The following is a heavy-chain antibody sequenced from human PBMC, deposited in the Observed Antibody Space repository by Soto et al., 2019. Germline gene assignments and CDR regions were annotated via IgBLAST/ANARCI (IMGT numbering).Heavy chain of an antibody. V-gene: IGHV2-26*01. CDR1: GFSLSNARMG. J-gene: IGHJ6*03. CDR3: ARIQTEDDYGDYDYYNYYMDV. D-gene: IGHD4-17*01. Sequence: GSGPTLVNPTETLTLTCTVSGFSLSNARMGVSWIRQPPGKALEWLAHIFSNDEKSYSTSLKSRLTISKDTSKSQVVLTMTKMEPVDTATYYCARIQTEDDYGDYDYYNYYMDVWGKGTTVTVSS. CDR2: IFSNDEK.